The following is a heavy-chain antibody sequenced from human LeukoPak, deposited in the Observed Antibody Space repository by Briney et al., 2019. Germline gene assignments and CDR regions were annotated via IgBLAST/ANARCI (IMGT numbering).Heavy chain of an antibody. Sequence: GGSLRLSRVASTITFSRFSMNWVRQAPGKGLEWVSSISSSGSYTYYADSVQGRFTISRDNAKNTLYLQMNSLRAEDTAVYYCARAIYSSSWSDWFDPWGQGTLVTVSS. CDR2: ISSSGSYT. J-gene: IGHJ5*02. V-gene: IGHV3-21*01. CDR3: ARAIYSSSWSDWFDP. CDR1: TITFSRFS. D-gene: IGHD6-13*01.